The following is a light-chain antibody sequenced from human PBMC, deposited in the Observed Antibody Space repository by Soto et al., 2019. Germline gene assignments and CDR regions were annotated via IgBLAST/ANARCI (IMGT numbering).Light chain of an antibody. Sequence: QSALTQPPSASGSPGQSVTISCTGTSRDIGGYDFVSWYQQHPGKAPKLLIYDVIKRPSGVPDRFYGSKSGNTASLTVSGRQTDAEAEYYCRSYGGSNNLLFGGGTKLTVL. J-gene: IGLJ2*01. CDR1: SRDIGGYDF. CDR2: DVI. V-gene: IGLV2-8*01. CDR3: RSYGGSNNLL.